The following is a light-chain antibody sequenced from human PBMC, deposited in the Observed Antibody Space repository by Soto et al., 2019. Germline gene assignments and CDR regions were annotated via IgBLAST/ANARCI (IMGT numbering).Light chain of an antibody. CDR1: KLGDKY. J-gene: IGLJ2*01. CDR3: QAWDSSTAR. Sequence: SSELTQPPSGSVSPGQTASITCSGDKLGDKYACWYQQKPGQSPVLVIYQDSKRPSGIPERFSGSNSGNTATLTISGTQAMDETDYYCQAWDSSTARFGGGTKLTVL. CDR2: QDS. V-gene: IGLV3-1*01.